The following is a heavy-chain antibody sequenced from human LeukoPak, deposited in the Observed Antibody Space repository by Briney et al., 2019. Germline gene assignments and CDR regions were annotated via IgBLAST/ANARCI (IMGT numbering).Heavy chain of an antibody. J-gene: IGHJ4*02. CDR2: ISYSGTT. V-gene: IGHV4-39*07. CDR1: GGSISSTSYY. CDR3: ATTSNY. Sequence: SETLSLTCTVSGGSISSTSYYWGWIRQPPGKGLEWIGSISYSGTTYYNPSLKSRVTISVDTSKNQFSLKLNSVTAADTAVYYCATTSNYWGQGTLVTVSS. D-gene: IGHD3-3*02.